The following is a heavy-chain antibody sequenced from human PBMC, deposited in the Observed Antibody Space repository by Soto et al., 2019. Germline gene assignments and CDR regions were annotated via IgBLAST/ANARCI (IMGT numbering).Heavy chain of an antibody. D-gene: IGHD3-3*01. CDR2: ISSSSSYI. V-gene: IGHV3-21*01. J-gene: IGHJ4*02. CDR1: GFTFSSYS. CDR3: ASFDFWSGYSVHTAMASNDY. Sequence: GGSLRLSCAASGFTFSSYSMNWVRQAPGKGLEWVSSISSSSSYIYYADSVKGRFTISRDNAKNSLYLQMNSLRAEDTAVYYCASFDFWSGYSVHTAMASNDYCGQGPLLTLSS.